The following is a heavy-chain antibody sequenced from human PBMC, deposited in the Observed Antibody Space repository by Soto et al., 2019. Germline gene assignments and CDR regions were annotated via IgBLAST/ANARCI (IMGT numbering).Heavy chain of an antibody. CDR3: AKFSAASVYDISSAPDY. V-gene: IGHV3-23*01. CDR2: ISGGGSNT. J-gene: IGHJ4*02. Sequence: EVQLWESGGGLVQPGGSLRLSCAASGFSFSTYAMTWVRQAPGKGLQWVSAISGGGSNTHYADSVKGRFTISRDNSKKCLHLQNNSLRAEDTAIYYCAKFSAASVYDISSAPDYWGQGTLVTVSS. D-gene: IGHD3-9*01. CDR1: GFSFSTYA.